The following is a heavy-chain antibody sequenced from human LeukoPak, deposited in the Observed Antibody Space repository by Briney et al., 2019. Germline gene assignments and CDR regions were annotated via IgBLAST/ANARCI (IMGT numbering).Heavy chain of an antibody. D-gene: IGHD1-26*01. Sequence: SVKVSCKASGGTFSSYAISWVRQAPGQGLEWMGGIIPIFGTANYAQKFQGRVTITTDESTSTAYMELSSPRSEDTAVYYCASSEWELKRSYYMDVWGKGTTVTVSS. CDR1: GGTFSSYA. CDR3: ASSEWELKRSYYMDV. V-gene: IGHV1-69*05. CDR2: IIPIFGTA. J-gene: IGHJ6*03.